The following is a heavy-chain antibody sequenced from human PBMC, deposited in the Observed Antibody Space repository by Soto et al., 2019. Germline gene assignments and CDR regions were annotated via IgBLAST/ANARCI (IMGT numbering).Heavy chain of an antibody. J-gene: IGHJ4*02. CDR1: GFTFSSYW. V-gene: IGHV3-74*01. D-gene: IGHD3-22*01. CDR2: INTDGSET. Sequence: PGGSLRLSCAASGFTFSSYWMHWVRQVPGKGLVWVSRINTDGSETNYADSVKGRFTISRDNAKNSLYLQMNSLRAEDTAVYYCARVYYYDSSGFLIWGQGTLVTVSS. CDR3: ARVYYYDSSGFLI.